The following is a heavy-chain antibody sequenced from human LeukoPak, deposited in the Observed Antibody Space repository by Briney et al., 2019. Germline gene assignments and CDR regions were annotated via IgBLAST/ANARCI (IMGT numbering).Heavy chain of an antibody. V-gene: IGHV3-30*02. J-gene: IGHJ5*02. Sequence: GGSLRLSCAASGFTFSSYGMHWVRQAPGKGLEWVAFIRYDGSNKYYADSVKGRFTISRDNSKNTLYLQMNSLRAEDTAVYYCAKDVHPAPPMVRGVTDPWGQGTLVTVSS. CDR3: AKDVHPAPPMVRGVTDP. CDR1: GFTFSSYG. D-gene: IGHD3-10*01. CDR2: IRYDGSNK.